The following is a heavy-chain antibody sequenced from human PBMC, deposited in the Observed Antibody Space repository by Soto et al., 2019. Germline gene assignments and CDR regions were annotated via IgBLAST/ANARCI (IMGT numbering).Heavy chain of an antibody. CDR2: ISGDGSHT. V-gene: IGHV3-74*01. CDR1: GFTFSTYW. CDR3: ARADDCSGASCYRWFDP. Sequence: GGALRLSCAASGFTFSTYWMHWIRQAPGKGLVWVARISGDGSHTNYADSVKGRFAISRDNANNTLYLQMNSLRAEDTAVYYCARADDCSGASCYRWFDPWGLGTLVTVSS. D-gene: IGHD2-2*02. J-gene: IGHJ5*02.